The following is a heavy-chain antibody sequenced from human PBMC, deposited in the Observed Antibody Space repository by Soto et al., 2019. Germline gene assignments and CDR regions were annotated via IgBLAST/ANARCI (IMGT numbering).Heavy chain of an antibody. J-gene: IGHJ6*03. V-gene: IGHV1-8*01. Sequence: QVQLVQSGAEVKKPGASVKVSCKASGYTFTSYDINWVRQATGQGLEWMGWMNPNSGNTGYAQKFQGRVTMTRNTSISTAYMELSSLRSEDTAVYYCARGGYCSGGSCYYYYYYIDVWGKGTTVTVSS. CDR3: ARGGYCSGGSCYYYYYYIDV. CDR2: MNPNSGNT. D-gene: IGHD2-15*01. CDR1: GYTFTSYD.